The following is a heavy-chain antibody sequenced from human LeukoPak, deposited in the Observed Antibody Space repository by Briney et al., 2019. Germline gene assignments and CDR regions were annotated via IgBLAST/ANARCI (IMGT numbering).Heavy chain of an antibody. Sequence: GGSLRLSCAASGSTFSSYGMHWVRQAPGKGLEWVAFIRYDGSNKYYADSVKGRFTISRDNSKNTLYLQMNSLRAEDTAVYYCAKVGSTSYYYYYGMDVWGQGTTVTVSS. V-gene: IGHV3-30*02. J-gene: IGHJ6*02. D-gene: IGHD2-2*01. CDR1: GSTFSSYG. CDR2: IRYDGSNK. CDR3: AKVGSTSYYYYYGMDV.